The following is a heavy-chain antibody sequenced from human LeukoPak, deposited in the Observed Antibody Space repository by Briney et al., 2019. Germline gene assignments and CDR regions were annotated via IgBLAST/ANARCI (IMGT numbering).Heavy chain of an antibody. V-gene: IGHV1-46*01. D-gene: IGHD6-13*01. CDR3: ARDRYAHSSSWAPGYNWFDP. Sequence: ASVKVSCKASGYTFSNYDVNWVRQATGQGLEWMGIINPSGGSTSYAQKFQGRVTMTRDTSTSTVYMELSSLRSEDTAVYYCARDRYAHSSSWAPGYNWFDPWGQGTLVTVSS. CDR1: GYTFSNYD. J-gene: IGHJ5*02. CDR2: INPSGGST.